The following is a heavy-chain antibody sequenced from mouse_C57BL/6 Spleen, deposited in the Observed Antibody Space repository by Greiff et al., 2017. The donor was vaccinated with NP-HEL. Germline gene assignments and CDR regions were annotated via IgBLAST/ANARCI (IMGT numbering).Heavy chain of an antibody. V-gene: IGHV14-3*01. J-gene: IGHJ3*01. CDR3: ARTYYGSSWFAY. CDR1: GFNIKNTY. CDR2: IDPANGNT. Sequence: EVMLVESVAELVRPGASVKLSCTASGFNIKNTYMHWVKQRPEQGLEWIGRIDPANGNTKYAPKFQGKATITADTSSNTAYLQLSSLTSEDTAIYYCARTYYGSSWFAYWGQGTLVTVSA. D-gene: IGHD1-1*01.